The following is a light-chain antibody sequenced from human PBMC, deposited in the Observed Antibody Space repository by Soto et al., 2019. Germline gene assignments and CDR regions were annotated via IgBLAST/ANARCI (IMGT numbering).Light chain of an antibody. J-gene: IGKJ1*01. CDR1: QRIGSN. CDR2: GAS. V-gene: IGKV3-15*01. Sequence: EIVMTQSPATLSASPGDTVTLSCRASQRIGSNLAWYQQKPVQAPRLLIYGASTRATGVPARFSGSGSETEFTLTISSLQSEDFALYHCQQWIRWTFGQGTRLELK. CDR3: QQWIRWT.